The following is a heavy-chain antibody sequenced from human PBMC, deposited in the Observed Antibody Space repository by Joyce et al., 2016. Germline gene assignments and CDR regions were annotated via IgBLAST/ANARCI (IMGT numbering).Heavy chain of an antibody. CDR1: GLTFTTFW. CDR3: VRGRGMGV. CDR2: INEDGSDQ. Sequence: EAQLVESGGALVQPGESVKLSCAASGLTFTTFWMSWARQAPGKGLEWVANINEDGSDQYYVDSVRGRFTISRDNAKNSLYLQMNSLRAEDTAVYYCVRGRGMGVWGQGTTVIVSS. J-gene: IGHJ6*02. V-gene: IGHV3-7*03.